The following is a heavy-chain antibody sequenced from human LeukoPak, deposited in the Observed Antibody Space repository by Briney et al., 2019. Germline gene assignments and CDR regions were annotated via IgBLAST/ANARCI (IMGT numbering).Heavy chain of an antibody. Sequence: SETLSLTCTVSGGSISSSSYYWGWVRQPPGKGLEWIGSIYYSGSTYYNPSLKSRVTISVDTSKNQFSLKLSSVTAADTAVYYCARDRWLRHNWFDPWGQGTLVTVSS. D-gene: IGHD5-24*01. V-gene: IGHV4-39*07. CDR1: GGSISSSSYY. CDR3: ARDRWLRHNWFDP. J-gene: IGHJ5*02. CDR2: IYYSGST.